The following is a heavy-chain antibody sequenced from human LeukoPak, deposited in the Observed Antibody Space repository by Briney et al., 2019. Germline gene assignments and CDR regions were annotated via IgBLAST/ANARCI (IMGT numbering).Heavy chain of an antibody. CDR1: GFTFSSYA. CDR3: AKGEYYYDSSDWYFQH. Sequence: GGSLRLSCAASGFTFSSYAMSWVRQAPGKGLEWVSAISGSGGSTYYADSVKGRFTISRDNSKNTLYLQMNSLRAEDTAVYYCAKGEYYYDSSDWYFQHWGQGTLVTVSS. CDR2: ISGSGGST. V-gene: IGHV3-23*01. D-gene: IGHD3-22*01. J-gene: IGHJ1*01.